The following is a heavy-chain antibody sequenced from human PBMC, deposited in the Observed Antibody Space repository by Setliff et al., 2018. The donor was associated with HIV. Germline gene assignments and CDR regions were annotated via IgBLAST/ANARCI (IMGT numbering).Heavy chain of an antibody. D-gene: IGHD1-1*01. CDR3: ARGHNSHWTARHFDP. Sequence: SETLSLTCAVSGGSISSDNWWTWVRQAPGKGLEWSGEIYHSEYTTYNPSLKGRLSMSVVTSKNQFSLILNSVTAADTGVYFCARGHNSHWTARHFDPWGQGILVTVSS. V-gene: IGHV4-4*02. CDR1: GGSISSDNW. CDR2: IYHSEYT. J-gene: IGHJ5*02.